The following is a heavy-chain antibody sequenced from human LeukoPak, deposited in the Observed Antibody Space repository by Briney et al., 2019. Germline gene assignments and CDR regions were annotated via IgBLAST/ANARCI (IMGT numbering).Heavy chain of an antibody. V-gene: IGHV1-8*01. J-gene: IGHJ4*02. CDR2: MNPNSGNT. CDR3: ARGSGYSYGLDY. Sequence: ASVKVSCKASGYTFTSYDINCVRQATGQGLEWMGWMNPNSGNTGYAQKFQGRVTMTRNTSISTAYMELSSLRSEDTAVYYCARGSGYSYGLDYWGQGTLVTVSS. D-gene: IGHD5-18*01. CDR1: GYTFTSYD.